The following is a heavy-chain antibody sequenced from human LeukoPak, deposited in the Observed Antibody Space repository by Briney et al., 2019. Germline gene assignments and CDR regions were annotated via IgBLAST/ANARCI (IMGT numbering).Heavy chain of an antibody. D-gene: IGHD4-17*01. CDR1: GFTFSSYS. V-gene: IGHV3-21*01. Sequence: GGSLRLSCAASGFTFSSYSMNWVRQAPGKGLEWVSSISGSSSYIYYADSVKGRFTISRDNAKNSLYLQMNSLRAEDTAVYYCARDLGDYGDYVGYYYYMDVWGKGTTVTVSS. CDR3: ARDLGDYGDYVGYYYYMDV. J-gene: IGHJ6*03. CDR2: ISGSSSYI.